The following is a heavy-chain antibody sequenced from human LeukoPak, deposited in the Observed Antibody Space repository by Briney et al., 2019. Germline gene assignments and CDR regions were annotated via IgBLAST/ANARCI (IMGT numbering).Heavy chain of an antibody. D-gene: IGHD3-22*01. CDR1: GYSISSGYY. CDR3: ARGSAYYDSSGYHDAFDI. V-gene: IGHV4-38-2*02. CDR2: IYHSGST. Sequence: SETLSLTCTVSGYSISSGYYWGWIRQPPGKGLEWIGSIYHSGSTYYNPSLKSRVTISVDTSKNQFSLKLSSVTAADTAVYYCARGSAYYDSSGYHDAFDIWGQGTMVTVSS. J-gene: IGHJ3*02.